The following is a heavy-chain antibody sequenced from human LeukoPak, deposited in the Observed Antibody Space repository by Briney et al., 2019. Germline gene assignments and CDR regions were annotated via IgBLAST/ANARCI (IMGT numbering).Heavy chain of an antibody. J-gene: IGHJ2*01. CDR3: ARGSNWSYWYFDL. V-gene: IGHV3-48*01. Sequence: PGGSLRLSCAASRFTFSSYSMNWVRQAPGKGLEWVSYISSSSSTIYYADSVKGRFTISRDNAKNSLYLQINSLRAEDTAVYYWARGSNWSYWYFDLWGRGTLVTVSS. CDR1: RFTFSSYS. CDR2: ISSSSSTI. D-gene: IGHD1-20*01.